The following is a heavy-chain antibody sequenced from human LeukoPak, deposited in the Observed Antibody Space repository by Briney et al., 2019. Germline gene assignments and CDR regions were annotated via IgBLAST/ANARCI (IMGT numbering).Heavy chain of an antibody. CDR1: GFTVSSNY. Sequence: PGGSLRLSCAASGFTVSSNYMSWVRQAPGKGLEWVSVIYSGGSTYYADSVKGRFTISRDNSKNTLYLQMNSLRAEDTAVYYCVRSLRFGELSFDYWGQGTLVTVSS. D-gene: IGHD3-10*01. CDR3: VRSLRFGELSFDY. J-gene: IGHJ4*02. V-gene: IGHV3-53*01. CDR2: IYSGGST.